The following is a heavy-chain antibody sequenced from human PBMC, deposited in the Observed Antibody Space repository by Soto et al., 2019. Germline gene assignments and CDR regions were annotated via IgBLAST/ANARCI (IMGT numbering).Heavy chain of an antibody. CDR1: GGTFSSYA. Sequence: ASVKVSCKASGGTFSSYAISWVRQAPGQGLEWMGWMNPNSGNTGYAQKFQGRVTMTRNTSISTAYMELSSLRSEDTAVYYCASVRDGYQPYYFDYWGQGTLVTVSS. D-gene: IGHD5-12*01. V-gene: IGHV1-8*02. CDR2: MNPNSGNT. CDR3: ASVRDGYQPYYFDY. J-gene: IGHJ4*02.